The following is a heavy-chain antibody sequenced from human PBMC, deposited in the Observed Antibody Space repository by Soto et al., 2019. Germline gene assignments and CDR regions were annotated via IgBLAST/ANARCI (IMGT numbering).Heavy chain of an antibody. J-gene: IGHJ5*02. D-gene: IGHD3-22*01. CDR1: GGSMNIYY. CDR3: ARYSPPTKTDDSNPGWFDP. Sequence: QVQLQESGPGQVKPSETLSLTCTVSGGSMNIYYWTWIRQPPGKGLEWIGYVRDTGSTNYNPSLRSRVTISTDTSSNQFPLSLSSVTAADTAVYFCARYSPPTKTDDSNPGWFDPWGQGTLVAVSS. V-gene: IGHV4-59*01. CDR2: VRDTGST.